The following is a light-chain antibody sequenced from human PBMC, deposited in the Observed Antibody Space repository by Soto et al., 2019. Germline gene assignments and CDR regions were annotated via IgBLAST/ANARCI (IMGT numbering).Light chain of an antibody. V-gene: IGKV3-20*01. CDR3: QKYETSPYT. CDR1: QTVIKNY. Sequence: ESVLMQSPGTLSLSPGERATLSCRASQTVIKNYLAWYQRKPGQAPRLLIYGASNRATGIPDRFSGGGSGTDFTLSISRLEPEDSALYYCQKYETSPYTFGQGTKLEIK. CDR2: GAS. J-gene: IGKJ2*01.